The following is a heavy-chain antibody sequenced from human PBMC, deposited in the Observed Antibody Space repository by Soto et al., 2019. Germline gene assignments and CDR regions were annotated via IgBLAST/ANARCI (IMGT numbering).Heavy chain of an antibody. Sequence: LRLSCAASGFTFSSYAMHWVRQAPGKGLEWVAVISYDGSNKYYADSVKGRFTISRDNSKNTLYLQMNSLRAEDTAVYYCARGVSSSSRAGIDYWGQGTLVTVS. CDR3: ARGVSSSSRAGIDY. CDR2: ISYDGSNK. J-gene: IGHJ4*02. CDR1: GFTFSSYA. D-gene: IGHD6-13*01. V-gene: IGHV3-30-3*01.